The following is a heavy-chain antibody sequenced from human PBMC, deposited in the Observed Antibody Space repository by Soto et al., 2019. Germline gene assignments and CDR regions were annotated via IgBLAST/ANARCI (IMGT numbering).Heavy chain of an antibody. D-gene: IGHD3-10*01. V-gene: IGHV3-30*18. CDR2: ISYDGSNK. CDR1: GFTFSSYG. CDR3: AKDSWLGGGRDYYYGMDV. J-gene: IGHJ6*02. Sequence: LRLSCAASGFTFSSYGMHWVRQAPGKGLEWVAVISYDGSNKYYADSVKGRFTISRDNSKNTLYLQMNSLRAEDTAVYYCAKDSWLGGGRDYYYGMDVWGQGTTVTVSS.